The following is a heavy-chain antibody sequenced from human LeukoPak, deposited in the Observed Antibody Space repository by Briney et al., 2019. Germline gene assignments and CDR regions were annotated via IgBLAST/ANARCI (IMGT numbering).Heavy chain of an antibody. Sequence: SVKVSFKTSGGTFGSYAISWVRQAPGQGLEWMGRIIPIVGIANYAQRLQGRVTITADKSTSTAYMELRSLRSEDTAVYYCARVPPRAAVRGYYYGMDVWGQGTTVTVSS. D-gene: IGHD3-10*01. CDR3: ARVPPRAAVRGYYYGMDV. CDR2: IIPIVGIA. V-gene: IGHV1-69*04. CDR1: GGTFGSYA. J-gene: IGHJ6*02.